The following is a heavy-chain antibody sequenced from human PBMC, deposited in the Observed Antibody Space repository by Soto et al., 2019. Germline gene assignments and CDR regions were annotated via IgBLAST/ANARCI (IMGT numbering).Heavy chain of an antibody. CDR1: GFSFSSYS. V-gene: IGHV3-21*01. Sequence: EVQLVESGGGLVKPGGSLRLSCAASGFSFSSYSMNWVRQAPGKGLEWVSSISSSASHINYADSVKGRFTISRDNAKKSLNQQMNSPRAEDTAVYYCARGYTGYCSGGTCYWFDPWGQGTLVTVSS. J-gene: IGHJ5*02. CDR3: ARGYTGYCSGGTCYWFDP. CDR2: ISSSASHI. D-gene: IGHD2-15*01.